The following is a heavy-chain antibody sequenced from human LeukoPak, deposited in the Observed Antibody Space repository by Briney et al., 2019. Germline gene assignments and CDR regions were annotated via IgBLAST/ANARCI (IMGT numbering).Heavy chain of an antibody. D-gene: IGHD1-26*01. J-gene: IGHJ6*03. CDR1: GGSISSYY. CDR3: ARGGGSLLKLGFYYYYYMDV. CDR2: IYYSGST. Sequence: PSETLSLTCTVSGGSISSYYWSWIRQPPGKGLEWIGYIYYSGSTNYNPSLKSRVTISVDKSKNQFSLKLSSVTAADTAVYYCARGGGSLLKLGFYYYYYMDVWGKGTTVTVSS. V-gene: IGHV4-59*12.